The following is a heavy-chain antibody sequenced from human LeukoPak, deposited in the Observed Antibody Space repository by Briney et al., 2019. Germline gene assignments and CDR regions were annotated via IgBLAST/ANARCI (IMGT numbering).Heavy chain of an antibody. CDR1: GDSLSDYY. V-gene: IGHV4-59*01. J-gene: IGHJ6*03. D-gene: IGHD4-23*01. Sequence: SGTLSLSCTVSGDSLSDYYWTWVRQPPGKGLEWIGYLFYSGGTNYNPSLKCRVAISVDTSKNRFSLKLSSVTAAVTAGYYCAGFNNDVTVDSYMDAWGKGAPVTGSS. CDR2: LFYSGGT. CDR3: AGFNNDVTVDSYMDA.